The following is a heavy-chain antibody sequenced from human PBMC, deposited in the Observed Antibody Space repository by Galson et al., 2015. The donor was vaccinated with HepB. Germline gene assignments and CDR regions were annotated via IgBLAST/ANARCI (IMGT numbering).Heavy chain of an antibody. V-gene: IGHV3-53*01. J-gene: IGHJ4*02. CDR2: IYSGGST. D-gene: IGHD6-19*01. CDR3: ARGSSGWYAAFDY. CDR1: GLTVSSNY. Sequence: SLRLSCAASGLTVSSNYMSWVRQAPGKGLEWVSVIYSGGSTYYADSVKGRFTISRDNSKNTLYLQMNSLRAEDTAVYYCARGSSGWYAAFDYWGQGTLVTVSS.